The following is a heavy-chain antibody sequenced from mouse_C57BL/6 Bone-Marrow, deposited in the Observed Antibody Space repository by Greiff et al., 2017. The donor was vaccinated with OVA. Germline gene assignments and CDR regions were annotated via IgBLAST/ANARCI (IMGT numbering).Heavy chain of an antibody. CDR1: GYTFTDYE. V-gene: IGHV1-15*01. D-gene: IGHD2-5*01. CDR2: IDPETGGT. J-gene: IGHJ4*01. Sequence: VQLQQSGAELVRPGASVTLSCKASGYTFTDYEMHWVKQTPVHGLEWIGAIDPETGGTAYNQKFKGKAILTADKSSSTAYMELRSPTSEKSAVYYCTRGYSNYYAMDYWGQGTSVTVSS. CDR3: TRGYSNYYAMDY.